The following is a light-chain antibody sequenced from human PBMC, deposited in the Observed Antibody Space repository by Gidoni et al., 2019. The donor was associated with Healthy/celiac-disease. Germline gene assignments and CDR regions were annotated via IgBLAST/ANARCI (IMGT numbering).Light chain of an antibody. CDR2: KVS. CDR1: QSLVHSDGNTY. J-gene: IGKJ1*01. V-gene: IGKV2-30*02. Sequence: DVVMTQSPLSLPVTLGQPASISCRSSQSLVHSDGNTYLNWFQQRPGQSPRRLIYKVSNRDSGVPYRFSGSGSGTDFTLKISRVEAEDFGVYYCMQGTHWPPTFGQGTKVEIK. CDR3: MQGTHWPPT.